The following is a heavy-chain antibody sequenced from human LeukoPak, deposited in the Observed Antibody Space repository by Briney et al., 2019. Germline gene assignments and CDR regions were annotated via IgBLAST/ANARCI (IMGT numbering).Heavy chain of an antibody. CDR3: ARVHGGKPAFDY. J-gene: IGHJ4*02. V-gene: IGHV4-59*08. CDR2: IYYSGST. D-gene: IGHD4-23*01. Sequence: SETLSLTCTVSGGSISTYYWSWIRQPPGKGLEWIGYIYYSGSTNYNPSLKSRVTISVDTSKNQFSLKLSSVTAADTAVYYCARVHGGKPAFDYWGQGTLVTVSS. CDR1: GGSISTYY.